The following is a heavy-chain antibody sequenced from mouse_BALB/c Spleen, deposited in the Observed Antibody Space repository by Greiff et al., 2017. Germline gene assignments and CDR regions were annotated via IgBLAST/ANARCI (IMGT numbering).Heavy chain of an antibody. CDR2: ISDGGSYT. CDR1: GFTFSDYY. D-gene: IGHD2-10*01. CDR3: ARAYYGNYAWFAY. J-gene: IGHJ3*01. V-gene: IGHV5-4*02. Sequence: EVKVVESGGGLVKPGGSLKLSCAASGFTFSDYYMYWVRQTPEKRLEWVATISDGGSYTYYPDSVKGRFTISRDNAKNNLYLQMSSLKSEDTAMYYCARAYYGNYAWFAYWGQGTLVTGSA.